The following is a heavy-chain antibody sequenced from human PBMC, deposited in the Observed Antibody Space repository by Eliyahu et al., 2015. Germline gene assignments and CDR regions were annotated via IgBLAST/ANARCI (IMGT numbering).Heavy chain of an antibody. CDR1: GYSFSKNG. D-gene: IGHD2-15*01. CDR2: RLTASGDT. Sequence: QVLLVQSGAELMQPGASVKVSCKASGYSFSKNGINWVRQAPGDGLEWMGWRLTASGDTKYAQKFHDRVILTTDPSTNTTYMELRSLKSDDTAVYYCARGASGGDWGQGTPVTVSS. CDR3: ARGASGGD. J-gene: IGHJ4*02. V-gene: IGHV1-18*01.